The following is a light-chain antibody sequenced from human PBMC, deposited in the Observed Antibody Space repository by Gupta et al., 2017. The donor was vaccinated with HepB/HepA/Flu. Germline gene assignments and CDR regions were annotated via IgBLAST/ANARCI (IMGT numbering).Light chain of an antibody. V-gene: IGLV2-14*03. Sequence: QSALTQPASVSGSPGQSITLPCPGTNSDVGAYNYVSWYQQHPDKTPKLLIYDVTNRPSGVSDRFSGSKSGNTASLTISGLQAEDEADYYCSSYTYSTTLVFGGGTKLTVL. J-gene: IGLJ3*02. CDR3: SSYTYSTTLV. CDR1: NSDVGAYNY. CDR2: DVT.